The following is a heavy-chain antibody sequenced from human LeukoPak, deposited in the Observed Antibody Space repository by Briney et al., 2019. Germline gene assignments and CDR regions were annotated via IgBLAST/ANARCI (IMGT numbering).Heavy chain of an antibody. V-gene: IGHV6-1*01. CDR3: ARDRDVGELGFDP. Sequence: SQTLSLTCAISGDSFSSNSAAWNWIRQSPSRGLEWLGRTYYRSKWNDDYAVSVKSRISINPDTSKNQFSLQLNSVTPEDTAVYYCARDRDVGELGFDPWGQGTLVTVSS. J-gene: IGHJ5*02. D-gene: IGHD3-16*01. CDR2: TYYRSKWND. CDR1: GDSFSSNSAA.